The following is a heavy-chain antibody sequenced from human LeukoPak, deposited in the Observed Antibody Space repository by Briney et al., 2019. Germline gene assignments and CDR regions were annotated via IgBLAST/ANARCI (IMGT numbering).Heavy chain of an antibody. Sequence: GGSLRLSCAASGFTFSSYAMHWVRQAPGKGLEWVAVISYNGSNKYYADSVKGRFTISRDNSKNTLYLQMNSLRAEDTAVYYCARVRDTAMVMDAFDIWGQGTMVTVSS. V-gene: IGHV3-30*04. J-gene: IGHJ3*02. CDR2: ISYNGSNK. CDR3: ARVRDTAMVMDAFDI. CDR1: GFTFSSYA. D-gene: IGHD5-18*01.